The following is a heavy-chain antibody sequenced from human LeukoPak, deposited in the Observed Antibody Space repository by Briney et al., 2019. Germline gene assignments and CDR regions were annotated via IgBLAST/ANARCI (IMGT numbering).Heavy chain of an antibody. CDR2: INHSGST. Sequence: SETLSLTCAVYGGSFSGYYWSWIRQPPGKGLEWIGEINHSGSTNYNPSLKSRVTISVDTSKNQFSLKLSSVTAADTAVYYCARARRYYNYPWAFDIWGQGTMVTVSS. D-gene: IGHD5-24*01. CDR1: GGSFSGYY. V-gene: IGHV4-34*01. CDR3: ARARRYYNYPWAFDI. J-gene: IGHJ3*02.